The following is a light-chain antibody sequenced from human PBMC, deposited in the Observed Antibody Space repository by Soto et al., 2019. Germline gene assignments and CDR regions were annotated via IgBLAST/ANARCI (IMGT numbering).Light chain of an antibody. J-gene: IGLJ3*02. CDR1: SSDVGGYNS. CDR2: DGS. V-gene: IGLV2-11*01. CDR3: CSYAGSYTWV. Sequence: QSVLTQPRSVSGSPGQSVTISCTGTSSDVGGYNSVSWYQQHPGKAPKLMIYDGSKRPSGVPDRFSGSKSGNTASLTISGLQAEDEADYYCCSYAGSYTWVFGGGTKLTVL.